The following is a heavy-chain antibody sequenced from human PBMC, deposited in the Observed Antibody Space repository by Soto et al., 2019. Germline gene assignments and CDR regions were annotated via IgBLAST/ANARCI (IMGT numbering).Heavy chain of an antibody. CDR2: IYNSGST. V-gene: IGHV4-59*01. J-gene: IGHJ6*02. D-gene: IGHD3-10*01. CDR3: ARARITMVREVIKYNMDV. Sequence: SETLSLTCTLSGGSISTYYWSWIRRPPGKGLEWIGYIYNSGSTHSNPSLQSRVTISVDTSKNQFSLKLSSVTAADTAIYYCARARITMVREVIKYNMDVWGQGTTVTVSS. CDR1: GGSISTYY.